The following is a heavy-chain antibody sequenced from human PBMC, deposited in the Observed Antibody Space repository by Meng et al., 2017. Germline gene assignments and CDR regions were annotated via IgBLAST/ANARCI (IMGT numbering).Heavy chain of an antibody. J-gene: IGHJ4*02. CDR3: ASGWSMFQT. D-gene: IGHD3-10*02. Sequence: QLQQSGPGLMKPSQTLSLTCAISGDIVSSDSAAWNWIRQSPSRGLEWLGRTYYRSKWYNDFAVSVKSRIIINPDTSKNHFSLQLNSVTPEDTAVYYYASGWSMFQTWGQGTLVTVSS. CDR2: TYYRSKWYN. CDR1: GDIVSSDSAA. V-gene: IGHV6-1*01.